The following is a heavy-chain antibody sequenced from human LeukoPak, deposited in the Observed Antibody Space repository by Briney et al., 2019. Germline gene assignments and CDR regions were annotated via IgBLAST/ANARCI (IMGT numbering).Heavy chain of an antibody. J-gene: IGHJ4*02. D-gene: IGHD1-1*01. V-gene: IGHV3-33*06. CDR2: TWYDGSNK. Sequence: QPGRSLRLSCAASGFTFNSYGMHCVRQAPGKGPEWVAVTWYDGSNKYYADSVKGRFTISRDNSKNTLSLQMNSLRAEDTAIYYCAKLVGTVTIPTDYWGQGTLVTVSS. CDR1: GFTFNSYG. CDR3: AKLVGTVTIPTDY.